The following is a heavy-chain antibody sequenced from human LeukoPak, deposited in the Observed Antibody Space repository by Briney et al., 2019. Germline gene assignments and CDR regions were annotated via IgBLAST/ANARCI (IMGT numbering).Heavy chain of an antibody. CDR3: ARESIVVVVAATPGWFDP. D-gene: IGHD2-15*01. CDR2: ISYDGSNK. V-gene: IGHV3-30-3*01. J-gene: IGHJ5*02. Sequence: PGGSLRLSCAASGFTFSSYAMHWVRQAPGKGLEWVAVISYDGSNKYYADSVKGRFTISRDNSKNTLYLQMNSLRAEDTAVYYCARESIVVVVAATPGWFDPWGQGTLVTVSS. CDR1: GFTFSSYA.